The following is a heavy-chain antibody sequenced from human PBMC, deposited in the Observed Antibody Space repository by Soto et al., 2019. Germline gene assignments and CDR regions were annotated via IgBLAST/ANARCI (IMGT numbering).Heavy chain of an antibody. J-gene: IGHJ3*02. V-gene: IGHV3-30*03. CDR3: RTYYYDSSGAAAFDI. CDR2: ISYDGSNK. D-gene: IGHD3-22*01. CDR1: GFTLSSYG. Sequence: GGSLRLSCAASGFTLSSYGMHWVRQAPGKGLEWVAVISYDGSNKYYADSVKGRFTISRDNSKNTLYLQMNSLRAEDTAVYYYRTYYYDSSGAAAFDIWGQGTMVTVSS.